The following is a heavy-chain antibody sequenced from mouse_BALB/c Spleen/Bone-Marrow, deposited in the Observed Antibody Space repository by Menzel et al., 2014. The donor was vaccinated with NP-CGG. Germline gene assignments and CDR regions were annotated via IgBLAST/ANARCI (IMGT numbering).Heavy chain of an antibody. J-gene: IGHJ4*01. CDR3: ATGTRAMDY. Sequence: LVESGGGLVQPGGSRKLSCAASGFTFSSFGMHWVRQAPEKGLEWVAYISSGSSTIYYADTVKGRFTISRDNPKNTLFLQMTSLRSEDTAMYYCATGTRAMDYWGQGTSVTVSS. D-gene: IGHD4-1*01. CDR2: ISSGSSTI. CDR1: GFTFSSFG. V-gene: IGHV5-17*02.